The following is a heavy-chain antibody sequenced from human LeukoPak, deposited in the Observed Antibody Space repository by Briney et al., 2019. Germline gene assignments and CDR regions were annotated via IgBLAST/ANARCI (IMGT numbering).Heavy chain of an antibody. Sequence: TSETLSLTCSVYGGSFSDYSWSWVRQPPGKGLEWVGEINHSGGTNYNPSLKSRVTISIDTSKNQFFLKLSSVTAADTAVYYCARHGPPIAARSVYMDVWGKGTTVTVSS. V-gene: IGHV4-34*01. D-gene: IGHD6-6*01. J-gene: IGHJ6*03. CDR3: ARHGPPIAARSVYMDV. CDR1: GGSFSDYS. CDR2: INHSGGT.